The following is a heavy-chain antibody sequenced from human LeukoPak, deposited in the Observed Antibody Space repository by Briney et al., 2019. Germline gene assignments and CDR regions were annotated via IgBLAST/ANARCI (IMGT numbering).Heavy chain of an antibody. J-gene: IGHJ3*02. Sequence: GGSLRLSCAASGFTFSSYAMHWVRQAPGKGLEWVSYISSSGSTIYYADSVKGRFTISRDNAKNSLYLQMNSLRAEDTAVYYCARDRENCSGGSCYSYAFDIWGQGTMVTVSS. D-gene: IGHD2-15*01. V-gene: IGHV3-48*03. CDR1: GFTFSSYA. CDR2: ISSSGSTI. CDR3: ARDRENCSGGSCYSYAFDI.